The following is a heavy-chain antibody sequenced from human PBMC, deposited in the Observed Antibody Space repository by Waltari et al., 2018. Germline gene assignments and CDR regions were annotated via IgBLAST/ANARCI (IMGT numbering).Heavy chain of an antibody. Sequence: QVQLQQSGPGRVKTSQTLSLTCAIPGDSVSRNSIAWDWNRQSQSGGLGWLGRTYYRSKWYNDYAVSVKSRITNNPDSSKNQFTLQLNSVTPEDTAVYYGARREYYYDSSGYYENWFDHWGQGTLVTVSS. J-gene: IGHJ5*02. CDR3: ARREYYYDSSGYYENWFDH. CDR2: TYYRSKWYN. CDR1: GDSVSRNSIA. D-gene: IGHD3-22*01. V-gene: IGHV6-1*01.